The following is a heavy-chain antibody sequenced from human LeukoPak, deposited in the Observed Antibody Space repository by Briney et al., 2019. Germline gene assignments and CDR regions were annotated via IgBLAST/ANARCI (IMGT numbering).Heavy chain of an antibody. CDR3: AILPLTVVAPLDV. D-gene: IGHD4-23*01. J-gene: IGHJ6*02. CDR2: FDPEEGET. V-gene: IGHV1-24*01. CDR1: GHSLAELA. Sequence: ASVKVSCKVSGHSLAELAMHWVRQAPGKGLEWVGGFDPEEGETFYAQEVLGRVSMTEDTSTDTAHMELSSLTSEDTAVYYCAILPLTVVAPLDVWGQGTTVTVSS.